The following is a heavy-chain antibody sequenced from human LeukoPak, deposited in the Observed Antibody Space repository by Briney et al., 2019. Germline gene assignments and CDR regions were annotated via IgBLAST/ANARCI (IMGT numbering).Heavy chain of an antibody. J-gene: IGHJ4*02. Sequence: SVKVSCKASGGTFSSYAISWLRQAPGQGLEWMGRIIPIFGTANYAQKFQGRVTNTTDESTSTAYMELSRPRSEDTGVYYCARVSGGNSVGYFDYWGQGTLVTVSS. CDR1: GGTFSSYA. CDR3: ARVSGGNSVGYFDY. V-gene: IGHV1-69*05. CDR2: IIPIFGTA. D-gene: IGHD4-23*01.